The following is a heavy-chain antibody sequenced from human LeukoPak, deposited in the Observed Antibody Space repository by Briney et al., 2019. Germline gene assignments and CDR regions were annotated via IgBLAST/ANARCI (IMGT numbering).Heavy chain of an antibody. CDR3: ARDPYCSSTRCKGGYMDV. Sequence: GGSLRLSCAASGFTFSSYWMHWVRQAPGKGLVWVSRINSDGSSTSYADSVKGRFTISRDNAKNTLYLQMNSLRAEDTAVYYCARDPYCSSTRCKGGYMDVWGKGTTVTVSS. V-gene: IGHV3-74*01. J-gene: IGHJ6*03. D-gene: IGHD2-2*01. CDR2: INSDGSST. CDR1: GFTFSSYW.